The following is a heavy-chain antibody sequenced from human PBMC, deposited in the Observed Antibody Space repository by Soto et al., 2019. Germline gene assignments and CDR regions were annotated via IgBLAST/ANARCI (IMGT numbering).Heavy chain of an antibody. J-gene: IGHJ6*02. CDR2: ISGSGGST. D-gene: IGHD1-26*01. CDR3: AKTLRGSGSFYYYGMDV. CDR1: GFTFSSYA. V-gene: IGHV3-23*01. Sequence: GSLRLSCAASGFTFSSYAMSWVRQAPGKGLEWVSAISGSGGSTYYADSVKGRFTISRDNSKNTLYLQMNSLRAEDTAVYYCAKTLRGSGSFYYYGMDVWGQGTTVTVSS.